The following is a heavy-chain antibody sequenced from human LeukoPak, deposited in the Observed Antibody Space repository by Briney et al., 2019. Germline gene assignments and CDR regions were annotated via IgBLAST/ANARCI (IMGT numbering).Heavy chain of an antibody. Sequence: SETLSLTCTVSGASVDSYYWDWIRQPPGKGLEWIGCISDSGRTYYNPSLKSRVTISLGTSNNQFSLRLTSVTAADSAMYYCTKGYYEPFDSWGQGTLVTVSS. J-gene: IGHJ4*02. CDR1: GASVDSYY. V-gene: IGHV4-59*02. CDR2: ISDSGRT. D-gene: IGHD3-22*01. CDR3: TKGYYEPFDS.